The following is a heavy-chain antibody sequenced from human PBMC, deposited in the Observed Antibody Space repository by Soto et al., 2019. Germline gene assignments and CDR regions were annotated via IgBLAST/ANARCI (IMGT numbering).Heavy chain of an antibody. Sequence: PSETLSLTCAVSGGSVSGSYYYWAWLRQSPGKGPEWIGSVFHTGFTSYNPSLESRVSVPVDTSKSQFSLKLSAVTASDTAVYYCATSQKGYNWNYFDHWGQGALVTVS. CDR2: VFHTGFT. D-gene: IGHD1-1*01. CDR3: ATSQKGYNWNYFDH. CDR1: GGSVSGSYYY. J-gene: IGHJ4*02. V-gene: IGHV4-39*01.